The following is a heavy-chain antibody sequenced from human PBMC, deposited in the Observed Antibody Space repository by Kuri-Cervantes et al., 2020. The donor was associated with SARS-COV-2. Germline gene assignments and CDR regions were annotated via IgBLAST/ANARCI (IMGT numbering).Heavy chain of an antibody. J-gene: IGHJ3*02. CDR2: IWYDGSNK. Sequence: GGSLRLSCAASGFTFSSYGMHWVRQAPGKGLEWVAVIWYDGSNKYYADSVKGRFTISRDNSKNTLYLQMNSLRAEDTAVYYCAKGPVGATGAFDIWGQGTMVHRLL. V-gene: IGHV3-33*06. CDR3: AKGPVGATGAFDI. D-gene: IGHD1-26*01. CDR1: GFTFSSYG.